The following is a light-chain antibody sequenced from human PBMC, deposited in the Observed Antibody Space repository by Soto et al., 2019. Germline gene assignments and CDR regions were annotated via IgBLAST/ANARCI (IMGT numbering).Light chain of an antibody. CDR1: QSVSSN. Sequence: EIVMTHSPATLSVSPWERATLSLRASQSVSSNLAWYQQKPGQAPRLLIYGASTRAAGIPDRFSGSGSGTDFTLTITRLEPEDSAVYFCQQYTGPPTTFGQGTRLEIK. J-gene: IGKJ5*01. CDR3: QQYTGPPTT. CDR2: GAS. V-gene: IGKV3D-15*01.